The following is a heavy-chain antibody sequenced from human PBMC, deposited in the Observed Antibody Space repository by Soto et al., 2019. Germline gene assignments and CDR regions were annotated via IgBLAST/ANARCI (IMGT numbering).Heavy chain of an antibody. CDR1: GFTFSHYT. J-gene: IGHJ4*02. V-gene: IGHV3-23*01. D-gene: IGHD2-2*01. CDR3: TTRLNAHFDY. Sequence: EVHLLESGGGLVHPGGSLTLSCVASGFTFSHYTLNWVRQAPGKGPEWVSTICDRPTGHSHYAESVRGRFVISRDDSRNTVYLQMDSLRADDTALYYCTTRLNAHFDYWGQGVRVTVSS. CDR2: ICDRPTGHS.